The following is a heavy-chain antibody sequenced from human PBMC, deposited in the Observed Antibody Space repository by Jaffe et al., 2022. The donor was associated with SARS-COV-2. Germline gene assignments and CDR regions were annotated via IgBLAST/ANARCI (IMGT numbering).Heavy chain of an antibody. D-gene: IGHD3-10*01. CDR1: RFTSSSSV. V-gene: IGHV3-33*01. Sequence: QVQLVESGGGVVQPGRSLRLSCAVSRFTSSSSVMHWVRQAPGKGLEWVAAVWYDGSHEFYADFVKGRFTISRDISENTLLLQMNSLRIEDTALYYCATEPMGQTYGMDVWGQGTMVTVSS. J-gene: IGHJ6*02. CDR3: ATEPMGQTYGMDV. CDR2: VWYDGSHE.